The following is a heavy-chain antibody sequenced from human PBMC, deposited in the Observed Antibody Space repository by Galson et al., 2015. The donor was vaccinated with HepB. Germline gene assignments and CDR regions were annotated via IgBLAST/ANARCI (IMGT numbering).Heavy chain of an antibody. J-gene: IGHJ4*02. CDR2: IIPIFGIA. CDR1: GGTFSSYA. Sequence: SVKVSCKASGGTFSSYAISWVRQAPGQGLEWMGGIIPIFGIANYAQKFQGRVTITADESTSTAYMELSSLRSEDTAVYYCASRTYYYDSSGPSPVLGVDYWGQGTLVTVSS. CDR3: ASRTYYYDSSGPSPVLGVDY. V-gene: IGHV1-69*13. D-gene: IGHD3-22*01.